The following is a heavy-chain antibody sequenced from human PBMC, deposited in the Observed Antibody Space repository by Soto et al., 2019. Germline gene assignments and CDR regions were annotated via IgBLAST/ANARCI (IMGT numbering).Heavy chain of an antibody. CDR2: ISFDGKNK. V-gene: IGHV3-30*18. Sequence: PGGSLRLSCAASGFTFSSYGIHWVRQAPGKGLEWVAVISFDGKNKYYGDSVKGRFTISRDNSKNTLYLQMNSLRTEDTAVYFCAKDKHQMLTYYYYGLDVWGQGTTVTVSS. CDR1: GFTFSSYG. CDR3: AKDKHQMLTYYYYGLDV. D-gene: IGHD3-16*01. J-gene: IGHJ6*02.